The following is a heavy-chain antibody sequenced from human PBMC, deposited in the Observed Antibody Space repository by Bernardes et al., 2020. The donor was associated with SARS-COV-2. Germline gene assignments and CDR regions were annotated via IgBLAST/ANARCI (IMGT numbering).Heavy chain of an antibody. CDR3: VTLGQLVLYASDV. V-gene: IGHV3-74*03. CDR2: ISGDGSSS. Sequence: GGSLRLSCVASGFTFTNSWMNWVRQAPGKGLVWVSRISGDGSSSTYADSVRGRFTISRDNAKNTVYLHMTSLRADDTAMYYCVTLGQLVLYASDVWGQGTMVSVSS. CDR1: GFTFTNSW. J-gene: IGHJ3*01. D-gene: IGHD6-6*01.